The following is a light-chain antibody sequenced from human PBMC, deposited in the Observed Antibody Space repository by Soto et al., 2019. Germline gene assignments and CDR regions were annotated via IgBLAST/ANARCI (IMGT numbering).Light chain of an antibody. CDR1: QRLSSNY. V-gene: IGKV3-20*01. Sequence: EIVLTQSPGTLSLSPGERATLSCRASQRLSSNYLAWFQQKPGQAPRLLIYGASSRATGIPDRFSGSGSGTDFTLTIPRLEPEDFAVYYCQQYGRSPWTFGQGTKVEIK. CDR3: QQYGRSPWT. CDR2: GAS. J-gene: IGKJ1*01.